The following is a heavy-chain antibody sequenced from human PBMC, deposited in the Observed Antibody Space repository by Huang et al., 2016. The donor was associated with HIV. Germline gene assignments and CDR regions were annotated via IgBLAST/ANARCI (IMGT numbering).Heavy chain of an antibody. Sequence: QEWGAGLLKPSETLSLTCAVYGGSFTTYYWTWVRQLPGHGLEWIGEINHSGSTNYNPSLKTRLSNSIDTSKNVFSLKMKSLTAADTAVYYCAGGRKWLHMRGAYYLDDWRQGTLVIVSS. V-gene: IGHV4-34*01. CDR2: INHSGST. CDR1: GGSFTTYY. CDR3: AGGRKWLHMRGAYYLDD. J-gene: IGHJ4*02. D-gene: IGHD3-22*01.